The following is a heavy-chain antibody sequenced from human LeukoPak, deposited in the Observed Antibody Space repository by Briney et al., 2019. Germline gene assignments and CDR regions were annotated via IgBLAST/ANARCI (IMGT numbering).Heavy chain of an antibody. CDR2: ISSSSSYI. V-gene: IGHV3-21*01. D-gene: IGHD3-10*01. Sequence: PGXSLLLSCAASGFTFSSYSMNWVRQAPGKGLEWVSSISSSSSYIYYADSGKGRFTISRDNAKSSLYLQMDSLRAEDTAMYYCASGSLHDYWGQGTLVTVSS. CDR1: GFTFSSYS. CDR3: ASGSLHDY. J-gene: IGHJ4*02.